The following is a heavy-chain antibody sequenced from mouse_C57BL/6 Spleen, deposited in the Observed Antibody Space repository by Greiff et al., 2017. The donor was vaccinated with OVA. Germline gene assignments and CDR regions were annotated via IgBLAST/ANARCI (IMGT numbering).Heavy chain of an antibody. V-gene: IGHV1-83*01. Sequence: VHVKQSGPELVKPGASVKMSCKASGYTFTDYYMHWVKQKPGKGLEWIGEIYPGSGNTYYNEKFKGKATLTADTSSSTAYMQLSSLTSEDSAVYFCAREDGNYDDYWGQGTTLTVSS. CDR1: YTFTDYYM. D-gene: IGHD2-1*01. CDR3: REDGNYDDY. J-gene: IGHJ2*01. CDR2: YPGSGNTY.